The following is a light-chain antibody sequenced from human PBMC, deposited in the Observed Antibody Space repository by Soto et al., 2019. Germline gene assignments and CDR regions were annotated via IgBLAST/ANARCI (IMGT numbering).Light chain of an antibody. V-gene: IGKV1D-12*01. CDR1: QGISSH. CDR3: QQANSFPYT. CDR2: TAS. J-gene: IGKJ2*01. Sequence: DIQMTQSPSSVSASVGDRVTITCRASQGISSHLAWYQQKPGKAPKLLIYTASSLQSGVPSRFGGSGSETDFTLTISSLQPEDFATYYCQQANSFPYTFGQGTKLEIK.